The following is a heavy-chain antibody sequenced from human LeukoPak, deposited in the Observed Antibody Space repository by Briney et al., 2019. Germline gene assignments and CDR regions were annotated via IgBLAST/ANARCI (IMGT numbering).Heavy chain of an antibody. D-gene: IGHD3-22*01. J-gene: IGHJ4*02. CDR1: GYTFTSYG. V-gene: IGHV1-18*01. Sequence: ASVKVSYKASGYTFTSYGISWVRQAPGQGLEWMGWISAYNGNTNYAQKLQGRVTMTTDTSTSTAYMELSSLRSEDTAVYYCARDYYDSSGYYYFDYWGQGTLVTVSS. CDR2: ISAYNGNT. CDR3: ARDYYDSSGYYYFDY.